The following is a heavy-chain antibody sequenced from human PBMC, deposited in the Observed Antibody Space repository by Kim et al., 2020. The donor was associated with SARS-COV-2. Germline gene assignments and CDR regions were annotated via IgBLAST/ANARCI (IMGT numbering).Heavy chain of an antibody. V-gene: IGHV3-13*01. CDR2: IGTAGDT. D-gene: IGHD3-22*01. J-gene: IGHJ6*02. CDR3: ARDRGYYDSSGYPKSARYYYYYGMDV. Sequence: GGSLRLSCAASGFTFSSYDMHWVRQATGKGLEWVSAIGTAGDTYYPGSVKGRFTISRENAKNSLYLQMNSLRAGDTAVYYCARDRGYYDSSGYPKSARYYYYYGMDVWGQGTTVTVSS. CDR1: GFTFSSYD.